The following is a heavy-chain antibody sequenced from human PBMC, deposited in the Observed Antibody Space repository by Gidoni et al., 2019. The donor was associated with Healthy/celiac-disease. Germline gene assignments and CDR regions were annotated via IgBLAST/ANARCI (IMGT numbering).Heavy chain of an antibody. V-gene: IGHV3-20*04. CDR1: GITCDDYG. Sequence: EVQLVESGGGVVRPGGSLRLSCEASGITCDDYGLSWVRQAPGKGLEWVSCINWNGGSTGYADSVKGRFTIFRHNAKNSLYLQITRLRAEDTALYYCARIPVVVAAYWFDPWGQGTLVTVSS. J-gene: IGHJ5*02. D-gene: IGHD2-15*01. CDR3: ARIPVVVAAYWFDP. CDR2: INWNGGST.